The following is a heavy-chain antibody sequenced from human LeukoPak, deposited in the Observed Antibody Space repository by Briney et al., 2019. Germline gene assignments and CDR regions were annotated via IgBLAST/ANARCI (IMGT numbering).Heavy chain of an antibody. D-gene: IGHD4-17*01. CDR1: GFTFSSYA. CDR3: AREALYYGDYYWFDP. J-gene: IGHJ5*02. Sequence: GGSLRLSCAASGFTFSSYAMHWVRQAPGKGLEWVAVISYDGSNKYYADSVKGRFTISRDNSKNTLYLQMNSLRAEDTAVYYCAREALYYGDYYWFDPWGQGTLVTVSS. CDR2: ISYDGSNK. V-gene: IGHV3-30*04.